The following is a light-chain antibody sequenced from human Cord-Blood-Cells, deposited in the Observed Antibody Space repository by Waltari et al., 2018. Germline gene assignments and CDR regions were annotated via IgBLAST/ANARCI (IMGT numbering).Light chain of an antibody. CDR3: CSYAGSSTGV. CDR2: EGS. J-gene: IGLJ3*02. CDR1: SSDVGSDNL. V-gene: IGLV2-23*01. Sequence: QSALTQPASVSGSPGQSITISCTGTSSDVGSDNLVSWYQQHPGKAPKLLIYEGSKRPSGVSNRFSGSKSGNTASLTISGLQAEDEADYYGCSYAGSSTGVFGGGTKLTVL.